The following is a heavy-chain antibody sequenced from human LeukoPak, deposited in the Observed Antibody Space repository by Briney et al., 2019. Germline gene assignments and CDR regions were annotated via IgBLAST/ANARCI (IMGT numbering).Heavy chain of an antibody. CDR1: GFTFSSYG. D-gene: IGHD3-10*01. Sequence: GRSLRLSCAASGFTFSSYGMHWARQAPGKGLEWVAVISYDGSNKYYADSVKGRFTISRDNSKNTLYLQMNSLRAEDTAVYYCAKGGYGSGRKRYYFDYWGQGTLVTVSS. CDR2: ISYDGSNK. V-gene: IGHV3-30*18. J-gene: IGHJ4*02. CDR3: AKGGYGSGRKRYYFDY.